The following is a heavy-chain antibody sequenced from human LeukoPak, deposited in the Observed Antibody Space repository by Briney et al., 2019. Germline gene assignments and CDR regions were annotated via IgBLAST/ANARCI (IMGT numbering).Heavy chain of an antibody. CDR1: GFTFSSYG. V-gene: IGHV3-30*02. Sequence: GGSLRPSCAASGFTFSSYGMHWVRQAPGKGLEWVAFIRYDGSNKYYADSVKGRFTISRDNSKNTLYLQMNSLRAEDTAVYYCAKDSSSWYFDAFDIWGQGTMVAVSS. CDR3: AKDSSSWYFDAFDI. CDR2: IRYDGSNK. D-gene: IGHD6-13*01. J-gene: IGHJ3*02.